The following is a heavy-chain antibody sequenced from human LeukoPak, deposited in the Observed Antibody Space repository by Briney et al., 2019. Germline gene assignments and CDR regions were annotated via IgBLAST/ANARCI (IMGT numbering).Heavy chain of an antibody. D-gene: IGHD6-13*01. CDR2: ISTSGGSA. CDR1: EFTFSSYG. V-gene: IGHV3-23*01. CDR3: ARRTYSSSSYYFDY. Sequence: GGSLRLSCAASEFTFSSYGMNWVRPAPGKGLEWVSVISTSGGSAYYADSAKVRFTISRDNSKNRLYLQMNRLRAEDTAVYYCARRTYSSSSYYFDYWGQGTLVTVSS. J-gene: IGHJ4*02.